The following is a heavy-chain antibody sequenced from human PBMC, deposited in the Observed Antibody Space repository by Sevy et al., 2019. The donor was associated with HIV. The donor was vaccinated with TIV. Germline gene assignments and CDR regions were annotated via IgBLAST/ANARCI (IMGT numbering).Heavy chain of an antibody. CDR2: IKQDGSVK. D-gene: IGHD6-13*01. Sequence: GGSLRLSCAASGFSLNSYWMSWVRQAPGKGLEWVANIKQDGSVKYYVDFLKGRFTISRDNARNLLYLQMNSLRAEDTALYYCVRAIAADGSFWGQGTLVTVSS. CDR1: GFSLNSYW. CDR3: VRAIAADGSF. J-gene: IGHJ4*02. V-gene: IGHV3-7*01.